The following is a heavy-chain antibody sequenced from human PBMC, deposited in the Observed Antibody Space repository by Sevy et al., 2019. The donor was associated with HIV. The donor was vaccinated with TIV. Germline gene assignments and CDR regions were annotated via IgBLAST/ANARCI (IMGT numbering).Heavy chain of an antibody. J-gene: IGHJ4*02. Sequence: ASVKVSCKASGYTFTSYGISWVRQAPGQGLEWMGWISAYNGNTNYAQKLQGRVTMTTDTSTSTAYVELRILRSDDTAVYYCARNQPTDFYYDSSGYYQNTVFDYWGQGTLVTVSS. CDR3: ARNQPTDFYYDSSGYYQNTVFDY. CDR2: ISAYNGNT. V-gene: IGHV1-18*01. CDR1: GYTFTSYG. D-gene: IGHD3-22*01.